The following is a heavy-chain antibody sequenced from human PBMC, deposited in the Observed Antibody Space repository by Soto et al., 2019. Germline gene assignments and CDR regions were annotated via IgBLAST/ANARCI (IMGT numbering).Heavy chain of an antibody. CDR2: IKTDGSST. Sequence: EVQLVESGGGLVQPGGSLRLSCAASGFTFSSYWMHWVRQAPGKGLVWVSRIKTDGSSTTYADSVKGRLTISRDNAKNTVHLQMNSLRAEDTAVYYCARGAAYSYYVDYWGQGTLVTVSS. CDR3: ARGAAYSYYVDY. V-gene: IGHV3-74*01. J-gene: IGHJ4*02. CDR1: GFTFSSYW. D-gene: IGHD2-15*01.